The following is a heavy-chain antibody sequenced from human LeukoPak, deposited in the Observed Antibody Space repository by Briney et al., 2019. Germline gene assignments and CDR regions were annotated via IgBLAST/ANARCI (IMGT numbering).Heavy chain of an antibody. J-gene: IGHJ4*02. Sequence: GGSLRLSCAASGFTFSSYSMNWVRQAPGKGLEWVSSISSSSSYIYYADSVKGRFTISRDNAKNSLYLQMNSLRAEDTAVYYCARVEPSDFWSGYYTGLYFDYWGQGTLVTVSS. V-gene: IGHV3-21*01. CDR2: ISSSSSYI. CDR1: GFTFSSYS. CDR3: ARVEPSDFWSGYYTGLYFDY. D-gene: IGHD3-3*01.